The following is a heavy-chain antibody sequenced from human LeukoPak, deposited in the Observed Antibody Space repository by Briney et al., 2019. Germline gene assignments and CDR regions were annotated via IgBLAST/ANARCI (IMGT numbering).Heavy chain of an antibody. Sequence: GGSLRLSCAASGFTFSSYAMSWVRQAPGKGLEWVSAISGSGGSTYYADSVKGRFTISRDNSKNTLYLQMNSLRAEDTAVYYCAKWGSSWYGPSYGMDVWGQGTTVTVSS. CDR2: ISGSGGST. CDR3: AKWGSSWYGPSYGMDV. CDR1: GFTFSSYA. J-gene: IGHJ6*02. D-gene: IGHD6-13*01. V-gene: IGHV3-23*01.